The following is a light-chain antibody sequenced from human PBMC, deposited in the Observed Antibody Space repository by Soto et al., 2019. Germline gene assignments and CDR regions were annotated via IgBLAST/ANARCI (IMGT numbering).Light chain of an antibody. V-gene: IGLV1-44*01. Sequence: QAVVTQPPSASGTPGQRVTISCSGSSSNVGTYTVNWYQQLPGTAPKLLIYSNNQRPSGVPDRVSGSKSGTSASLAITGLQSEDEANYYCAAWDDSLNGVVFGGGTKLTVL. CDR2: SNN. CDR1: SSNVGTYT. CDR3: AAWDDSLNGVV. J-gene: IGLJ2*01.